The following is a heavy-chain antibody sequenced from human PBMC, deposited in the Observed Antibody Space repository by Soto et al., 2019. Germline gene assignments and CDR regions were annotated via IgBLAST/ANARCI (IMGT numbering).Heavy chain of an antibody. Sequence: SETLSLTCTVSGDSISSYYWCWIRQPPGKGLAWNGYIYYSGSTNYNPTLKSRVTISVDTTKNQFSLKLSSVTAADTAVYYCARDGRDGYNLGPPLWGQGTLVTVSS. J-gene: IGHJ4*02. V-gene: IGHV4-59*01. D-gene: IGHD5-12*01. CDR1: GDSISSYY. CDR3: ARDGRDGYNLGPPL. CDR2: IYYSGST.